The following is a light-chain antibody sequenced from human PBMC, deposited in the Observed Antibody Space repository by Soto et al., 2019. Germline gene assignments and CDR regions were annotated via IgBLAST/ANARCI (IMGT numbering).Light chain of an antibody. CDR3: QSYDSRLSGAV. J-gene: IGLJ2*01. Sequence: QSALTQPPSVSGAPGQRVTISCTGSTSNIGAGYDVQWYQQLPGTAPKLLIYGNTNRPSGVPDRFFGSKSGASASLAITGLLAEDEADYHCQSYDSRLSGAVFGGGTKLTVL. CDR2: GNT. V-gene: IGLV1-40*01. CDR1: TSNIGAGYD.